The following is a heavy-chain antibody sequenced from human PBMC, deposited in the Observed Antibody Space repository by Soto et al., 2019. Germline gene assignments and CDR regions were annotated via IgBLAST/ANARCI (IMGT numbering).Heavy chain of an antibody. V-gene: IGHV1-2*04. CDR3: ARVRNGSGSYYYYYGMDV. Sequence: ASVKVSCKASGYTFTGYYMHWVRQAPGQGLEWMGWINPNSGGTNYAQKFQGWVTMNRDTSISTAYMELSRLRSDDAAVYYCARVRNGSGSYYYYYGMDVWGQGTTVTVSS. CDR1: GYTFTGYY. J-gene: IGHJ6*02. D-gene: IGHD3-10*01. CDR2: INPNSGGT.